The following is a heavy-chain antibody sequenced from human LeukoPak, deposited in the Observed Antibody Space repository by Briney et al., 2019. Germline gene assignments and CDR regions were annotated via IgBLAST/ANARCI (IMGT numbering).Heavy chain of an antibody. V-gene: IGHV3-23*01. Sequence: PGGSLRLSCAVSGITLSNYGMSWVRQAPGKGLEWVAGISDRGSRTNYADSVKGRFTISTDHPKNTLYLQMNSLRAEDTAEYFCAKRGVVIRVILVGFHKEAYYFDSWGQGALVTVSS. CDR2: ISDRGSRT. J-gene: IGHJ4*02. CDR1: GITLSNYG. D-gene: IGHD3-22*01. CDR3: AKRGVVIRVILVGFHKEAYYFDS.